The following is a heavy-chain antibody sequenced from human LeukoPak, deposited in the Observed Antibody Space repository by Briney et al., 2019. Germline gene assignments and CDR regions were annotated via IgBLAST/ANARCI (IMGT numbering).Heavy chain of an antibody. J-gene: IGHJ4*02. CDR3: ARKPSGYGDSVGY. V-gene: IGHV4-30-4*01. D-gene: IGHD4-17*01. CDR2: IYYSGST. CDR1: GDSITSGDYY. Sequence: SETLSLTCTVSGDSITSGDYYWSWIRQPPGKGLGWIGYIYYSGSTYYNPSLKSRLTISVDTSKNQFSLKLSSVTAADTAVYYCARKPSGYGDSVGYWGQGTLVTVSS.